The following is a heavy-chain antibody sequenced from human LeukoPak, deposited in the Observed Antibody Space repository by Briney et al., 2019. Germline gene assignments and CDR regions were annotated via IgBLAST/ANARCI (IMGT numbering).Heavy chain of an antibody. Sequence: SGTLSLTCALSGGSLSSSNWWSGVRQPPGKGREWIGEINHSGSTNYNPSLKSRVTISVDKSKNQSSLKLSSVTAAATAVYYCARDYHPSGFDSWGQGTLVTVSS. CDR2: INHSGST. V-gene: IGHV4-4*02. D-gene: IGHD2-2*01. J-gene: IGHJ4*02. CDR1: GGSLSSSNW. CDR3: ARDYHPSGFDS.